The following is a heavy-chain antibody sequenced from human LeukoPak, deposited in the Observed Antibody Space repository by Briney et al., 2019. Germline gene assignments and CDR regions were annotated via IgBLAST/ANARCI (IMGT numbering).Heavy chain of an antibody. CDR3: ARVIREGYYDSSGGFDY. J-gene: IGHJ4*02. Sequence: NPSETLSLTCTVSGGSISSYYWSWIRQPPGKGLEWIGYIYYSGSTDYNPSLKSRVTISVDTSKNQFSLKLSSVTAADTAVYYCARVIREGYYDSSGGFDYWGQGTLVTVSS. CDR2: IYYSGST. CDR1: GGSISSYY. V-gene: IGHV4-59*01. D-gene: IGHD3-22*01.